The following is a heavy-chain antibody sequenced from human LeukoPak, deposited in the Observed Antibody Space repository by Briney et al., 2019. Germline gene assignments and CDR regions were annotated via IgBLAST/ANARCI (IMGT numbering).Heavy chain of an antibody. Sequence: GGSLRLSCAASGFTFDIYAMSWVRQAPGKGLVWVSRINSDGKTTTYADSVKGRFTISRDNAQSTLYLQMNSLSAEDTAVYYCARDYPPDWGQGTLVTVSA. J-gene: IGHJ4*02. CDR3: ARDYPPD. V-gene: IGHV3-74*01. CDR1: GFTFDIYA. CDR2: INSDGKTT.